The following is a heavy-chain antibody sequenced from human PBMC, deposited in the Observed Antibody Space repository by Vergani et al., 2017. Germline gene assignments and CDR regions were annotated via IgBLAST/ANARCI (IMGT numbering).Heavy chain of an antibody. CDR1: GGSISSYY. Sequence: QVQLQESGPGLVKPSETLSLTCTVSGGSISSYYWSWIRQPPGKGLEWIGYIYYSGSTNYNPSLKSRVTISVDTSKNQFSLKLSSVTAADTAVYYCARGSFWSGFIRGRYMDVWGKGTTVTVSS. V-gene: IGHV4-59*01. J-gene: IGHJ6*03. CDR3: ARGSFWSGFIRGRYMDV. CDR2: IYYSGST. D-gene: IGHD3-3*01.